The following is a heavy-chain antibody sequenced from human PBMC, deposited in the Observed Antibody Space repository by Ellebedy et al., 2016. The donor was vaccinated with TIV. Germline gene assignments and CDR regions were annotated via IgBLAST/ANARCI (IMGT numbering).Heavy chain of an antibody. CDR3: AAGYRNNWYYFGN. CDR2: INWNSASM. CDR1: GLIFDDST. V-gene: IGHV3-9*01. J-gene: IGHJ4*02. D-gene: IGHD6-13*01. Sequence: PGGSLRLSCVASGLIFDDSTMHWVRQAPGKGLEWASGINWNSASMAYADSVKGRFTISRDNAKNSLYMQMNNVRDEDTAWYYCAAGYRNNWYYFGNWGQGTLVTVSS.